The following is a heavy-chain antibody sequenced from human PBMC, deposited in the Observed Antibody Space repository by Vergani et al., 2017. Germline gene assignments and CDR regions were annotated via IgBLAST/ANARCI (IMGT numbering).Heavy chain of an antibody. CDR1: GGSISSGSYY. CDR3: ARRGVLRFLEWLLYYNWFDP. J-gene: IGHJ5*02. V-gene: IGHV4-61*02. Sequence: QVQLQESGPGLVKPSQTLSLTCTVSGGSISSGSYYWSWIRQPAGKGLEWIGRIYTSGSTNYNPSLKSRVTISVDTSKNQFSLKLSSVTAADTAVYYCARRGVLRFLEWLLYYNWFDPWGQGTLVTVSS. CDR2: IYTSGST. D-gene: IGHD3-3*01.